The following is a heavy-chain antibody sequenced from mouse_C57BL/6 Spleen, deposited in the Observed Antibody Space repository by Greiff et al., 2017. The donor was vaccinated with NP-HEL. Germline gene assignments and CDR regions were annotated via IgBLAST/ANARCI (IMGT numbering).Heavy chain of an antibody. V-gene: IGHV5-4*01. CDR1: GFTFSSYA. CDR2: ISDGGSYT. CDR3: ARENF. Sequence: DVQLQESGGGLVKPGGSLKLSCAASGFTFSSYAMSWVRQTPEKRLEWVATISDGGSYTYYPDNVKGRFTISRDNAKNNLYLQMSHLKSEDTAMYYCARENFWGQGTLVTVSA. J-gene: IGHJ3*01.